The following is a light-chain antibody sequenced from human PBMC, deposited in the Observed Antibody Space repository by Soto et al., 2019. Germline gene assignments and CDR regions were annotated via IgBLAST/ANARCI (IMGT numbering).Light chain of an antibody. Sequence: EIVLTQSPATLSLSPGERATLSCRASQSVSSYLAWYQQKAGQAPRLLNYDASNRATGIPARFSDSGSGTDFHLTISSREPEDFAVYYCQQRSNVPQVGQGTRLEIK. J-gene: IGKJ5*01. CDR2: DAS. CDR3: QQRSNVPQ. CDR1: QSVSSY. V-gene: IGKV3-11*01.